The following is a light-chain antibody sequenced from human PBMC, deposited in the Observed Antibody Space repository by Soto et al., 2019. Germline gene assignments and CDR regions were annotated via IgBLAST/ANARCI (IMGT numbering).Light chain of an antibody. V-gene: IGKV1-17*01. CDR1: QGIRND. CDR2: AAS. J-gene: IGKJ1*01. Sequence: DIQKTQSPSSLSASVGDRVTLPCRASQGIRNDLGWYQQKPGKAPKLLIYAASNLQSGVPSRFSGSGSGTEFTLTISSLQSEDFAVYYCQQYNNWWTFGQGTKVDIK. CDR3: QQYNNWWT.